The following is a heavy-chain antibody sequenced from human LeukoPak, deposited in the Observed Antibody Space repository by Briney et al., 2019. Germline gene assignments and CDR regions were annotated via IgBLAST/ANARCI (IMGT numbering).Heavy chain of an antibody. CDR1: GLTFSSCW. J-gene: IGHJ5*02. CDR3: ARFKVTVTSIP. V-gene: IGHV3-74*01. D-gene: IGHD4-11*01. CDR2: INPDGSST. Sequence: PGVSLRLSCAASGLTFSSCWMHWVRQAPGKGLVWVSRINPDGSSTSYADSVKGRFTISRDNAKNTLYLQMNSLRAEDTAVYYCARFKVTVTSIPWGQGTLVTVSS.